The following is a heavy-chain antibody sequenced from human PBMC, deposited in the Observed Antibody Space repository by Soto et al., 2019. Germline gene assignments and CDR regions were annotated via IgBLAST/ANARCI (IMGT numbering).Heavy chain of an antibody. CDR2: IYYSGST. Sequence: PSETLSLTCTVSGGSISSYYWSWIRQPPGKGLEWIGYIYYSGSTNYNPSLKSRVTISVDTSTNQFSLKLSSVTAADTAVYYCARVDTAMVVYYWGQGTLVTVSA. J-gene: IGHJ4*02. D-gene: IGHD5-18*01. CDR1: GGSISSYY. CDR3: ARVDTAMVVYY. V-gene: IGHV4-59*01.